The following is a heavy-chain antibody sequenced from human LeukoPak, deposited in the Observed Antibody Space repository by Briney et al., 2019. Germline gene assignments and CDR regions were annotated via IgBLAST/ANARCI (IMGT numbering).Heavy chain of an antibody. D-gene: IGHD3-9*01. CDR1: GFTFSHYG. J-gene: IGHJ6*03. CDR3: ASIPSTISNMDV. V-gene: IGHV3-30*02. Sequence: GGSLRLSCATSGFTFSHYGMHWVRQAPGRGLDWVAHIRYDESDKYYADSVKGRFTISRDISKNTLYLQMNSLRAEDTAVYYCASIPSTISNMDVWGKGTTVTISS. CDR2: IRYDESDK.